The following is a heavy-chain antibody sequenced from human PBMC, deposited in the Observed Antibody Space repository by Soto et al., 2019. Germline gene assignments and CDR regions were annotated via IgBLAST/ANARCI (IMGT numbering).Heavy chain of an antibody. J-gene: IGHJ4*02. CDR1: GGSITDNY. CDR3: ASSTASADLDY. V-gene: IGHV4-59*08. Sequence: QVQLQESGPGLVKPSESLSLTCTVSGGSITDNYWNWIRQPPGKGLEWIGYIFYSGPTTYNPSLTGRTPISIDESQNQFSLNLRSVTAAATATYYCASSTASADLDYWGQGTLVTVSS. D-gene: IGHD2-8*02. CDR2: IFYSGPT.